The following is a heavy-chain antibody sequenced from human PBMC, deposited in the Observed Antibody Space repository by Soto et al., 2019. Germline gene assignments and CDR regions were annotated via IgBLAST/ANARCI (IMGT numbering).Heavy chain of an antibody. D-gene: IGHD1-26*01. Sequence: EEQLLESGGGLVQPGGSLRLPCAASGFTFSSYAMSWVRQAPGKGLEWVSGISGSGGSTYYADSVKGRFTISRDNSKNLVFLQMNSLRAEDTAVYYCAKYSGSHYFYYAMDVCGRGTTVTV. V-gene: IGHV3-23*01. CDR2: ISGSGGST. CDR3: AKYSGSHYFYYAMDV. CDR1: GFTFSSYA. J-gene: IGHJ6*02.